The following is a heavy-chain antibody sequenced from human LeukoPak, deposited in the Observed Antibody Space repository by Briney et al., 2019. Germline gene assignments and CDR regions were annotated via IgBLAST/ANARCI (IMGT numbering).Heavy chain of an antibody. CDR3: ARERAGSLHDSTAAFHY. CDR1: GDSVTSTY. D-gene: IGHD2-8*02. V-gene: IGHV4-59*02. Sequence: PSETLSLTCSVSGDSVTSTYWSWIRQPPGKGLEWIAYGHHSESSNYNPSFRSRVIIPVDTSRNQFSLRLSSVTAADTAIYYCARERAGSLHDSTAAFHYWGQGILVIVSS. CDR2: GHHSESS. J-gene: IGHJ4*02.